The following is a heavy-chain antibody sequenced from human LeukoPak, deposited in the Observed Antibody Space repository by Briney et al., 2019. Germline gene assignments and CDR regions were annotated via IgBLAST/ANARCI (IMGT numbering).Heavy chain of an antibody. J-gene: IGHJ4*02. V-gene: IGHV3-66*01. CDR2: IYSGGST. Sequence: GGSLRLSCAASGFTVSSNYMSWVRQAPGKGLEWVSVIYSGGSTYYADSVKGRFTISRDNSKNTLYLQMNSLRAEDTAVYYCARSGYYQRVYYFDYWGQGTLVTVSS. CDR1: GFTVSSNY. CDR3: ARSGYYQRVYYFDY. D-gene: IGHD3-22*01.